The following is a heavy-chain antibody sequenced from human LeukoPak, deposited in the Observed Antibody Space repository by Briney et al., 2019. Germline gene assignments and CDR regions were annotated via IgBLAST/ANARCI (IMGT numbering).Heavy chain of an antibody. CDR3: ARAMCSSSGCFFDP. CDR1: GYTFTNYD. J-gene: IGHJ5*02. D-gene: IGHD2-2*01. Sequence: ASVKVSCKASGYTFTNYDISWVRQATGQGLEWMGWLNTNSGNTGYAQKFQGRVTITRTTSINTAYMELRSLTSEDTAVYYCARAMCSSSGCFFDPWGQGTLVTVSS. V-gene: IGHV1-8*03. CDR2: LNTNSGNT.